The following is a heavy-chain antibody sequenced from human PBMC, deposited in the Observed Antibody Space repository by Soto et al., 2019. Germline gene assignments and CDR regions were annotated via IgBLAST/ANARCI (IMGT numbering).Heavy chain of an antibody. Sequence: QLQLQESGPGLVKPSETLSLTCTVSGGPISSNSYSWGWIRQPPGKGLEWIGSGYHTGSTYYNPSLKSPVIISVDTSKNQFSLKLTSVTAADTAVYYCARQGTFGVVIYFDYWGQGTLVTVSS. V-gene: IGHV4-39*01. CDR1: GGPISSNSYS. CDR3: ARQGTFGVVIYFDY. CDR2: GYHTGST. D-gene: IGHD3-3*01. J-gene: IGHJ4*02.